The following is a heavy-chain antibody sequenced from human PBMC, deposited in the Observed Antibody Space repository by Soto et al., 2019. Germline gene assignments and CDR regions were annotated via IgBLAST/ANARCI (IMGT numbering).Heavy chain of an antibody. V-gene: IGHV3-30-3*01. CDR1: GFTFSSYA. D-gene: IGHD6-13*01. Sequence: QVQLVESGGGVVQPGRSLRLSCAASGFTFSSYAMHWVRQAPGKGLEWVAVISYDGSNKYYADSVKGRFTISRDNSKNTLYLQMNGLRAEDTAVYYCARDDGSWVVGDVWGQGTTVTVSS. CDR3: ARDDGSWVVGDV. CDR2: ISYDGSNK. J-gene: IGHJ6*02.